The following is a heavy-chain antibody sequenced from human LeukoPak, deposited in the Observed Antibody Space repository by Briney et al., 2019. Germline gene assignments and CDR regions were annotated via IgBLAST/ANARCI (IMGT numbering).Heavy chain of an antibody. V-gene: IGHV3-23*01. D-gene: IGHD1-26*01. CDR1: GFTFSTYA. CDR2: ISGSGVTT. J-gene: IGHJ1*01. CDR3: AKKVVVGATSPYSDFQD. Sequence: QPGRSLRLSCAASGFTFSTYAMHWVRQAPGKGLEWVSAISGSGVTTHYAGSVKGRFSISRDNSKNTLYLQMNSLRAEDTALYYCAKKVVVGATSPYSDFQDWGQGTLVTVSS.